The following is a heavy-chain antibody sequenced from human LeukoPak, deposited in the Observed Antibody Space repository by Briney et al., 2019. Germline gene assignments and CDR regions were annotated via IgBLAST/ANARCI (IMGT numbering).Heavy chain of an antibody. CDR2: ISSSSSYI. CDR3: ARGGAQLAPFDY. Sequence: TGGSLRLSCAASGFTFSSYSMNWVRQAPGKGLEWVSSISSSSSYIYYADSVKGRFTISRDNAKNSLYLQMNSLRAEDTAVYYCARGGAQLAPFDYWGQGTLVTVSS. J-gene: IGHJ4*02. D-gene: IGHD1-26*01. CDR1: GFTFSSYS. V-gene: IGHV3-21*01.